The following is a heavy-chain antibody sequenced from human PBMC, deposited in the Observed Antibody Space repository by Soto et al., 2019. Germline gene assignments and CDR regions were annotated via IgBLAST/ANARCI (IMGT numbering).Heavy chain of an antibody. Sequence: ASVKVSCKASGYTFTSYGISWVRQAPGQGLEWMGWISAYNGNTNYAQKLQGRVTMTTDTSTSTAYMELRSLRSDDTAVYYCARGGEYSSSSGYYYYYGMDVWGQGTTVTVSS. V-gene: IGHV1-18*01. CDR1: GYTFTSYG. CDR3: ARGGEYSSSSGYYYYYGMDV. CDR2: ISAYNGNT. J-gene: IGHJ6*02. D-gene: IGHD6-6*01.